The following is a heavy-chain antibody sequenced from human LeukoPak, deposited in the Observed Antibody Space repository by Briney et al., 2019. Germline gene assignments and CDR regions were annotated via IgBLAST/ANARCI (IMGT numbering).Heavy chain of an antibody. J-gene: IGHJ4*02. V-gene: IGHV4-4*07. Sequence: ASESLSLTCTVSGGSISSYYWSWIRQPAGKGLEWIGRIYTSGSTNYNPSLKSRVTMSVDTSKNQFSLKLSSVTAADTAVYYCARERGEEYSSGWYKTNFFDTWGQGTRVTVSS. CDR2: IYTSGST. D-gene: IGHD6-19*01. CDR3: ARERGEEYSSGWYKTNFFDT. CDR1: GGSISSYY.